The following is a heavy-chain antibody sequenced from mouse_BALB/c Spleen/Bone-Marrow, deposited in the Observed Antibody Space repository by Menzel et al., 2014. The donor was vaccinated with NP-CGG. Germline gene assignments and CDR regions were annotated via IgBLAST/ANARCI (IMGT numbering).Heavy chain of an antibody. CDR2: INPYNGGT. J-gene: IGHJ2*01. Sequence: EVKLQESGPELVKPGASMKISCKASGYSSTGYTMNWVKQSHGKNLEWIGLINPYNGGTSYNQKFKGKATLTVDKSSSTAYMELLSLTSEDSAVYYCARRGYGYDDYFDYWGQGTTLTVSS. CDR1: GYSSTGYT. D-gene: IGHD2-2*01. CDR3: ARRGYGYDDYFDY. V-gene: IGHV1-18*01.